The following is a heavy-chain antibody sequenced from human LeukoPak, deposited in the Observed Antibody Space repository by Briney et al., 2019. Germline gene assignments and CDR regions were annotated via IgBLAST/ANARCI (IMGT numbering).Heavy chain of an antibody. J-gene: IGHJ3*02. CDR1: GFSFSRHW. CDR2: INQDGGTK. Sequence: PAGSLRLSCAASGFSFSRHWMSWVRHTPGKGLECVANINQDGGTKYYRDFAKGRFTISRDNAQNSMYLQINSLRAEDTAVYYCAREKGTLIRAMAFEMWGQGTMVTVSS. D-gene: IGHD3-10*01. CDR3: AREKGTLIRAMAFEM. V-gene: IGHV3-7*01.